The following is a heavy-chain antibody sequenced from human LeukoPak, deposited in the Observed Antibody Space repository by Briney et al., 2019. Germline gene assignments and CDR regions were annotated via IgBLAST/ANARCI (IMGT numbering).Heavy chain of an antibody. Sequence: GASVKVSCKASGYTFTSYGISWVRQAPGQGLEWMGWISAYNGNTNYAQKLQGRVTMTTDTSTSRADMELRSLRSDDTAVYYCARVHAYCGTSTTSCLDYWGQGTLVTVSS. D-gene: IGHD1-7*01. J-gene: IGHJ4*02. V-gene: IGHV1-18*01. CDR2: ISAYNGNT. CDR3: ARVHAYCGTSTTSCLDY. CDR1: GYTFTSYG.